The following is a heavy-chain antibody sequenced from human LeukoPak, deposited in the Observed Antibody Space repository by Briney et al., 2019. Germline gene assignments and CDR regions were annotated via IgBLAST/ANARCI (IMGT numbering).Heavy chain of an antibody. J-gene: IGHJ6*02. D-gene: IGHD1-20*01. CDR2: IIPIFGIA. CDR3: ARPVTGTTTSYYYYGMDV. Sequence: SVKVSCKASGGTFSSYAISWVRQAPGQGLEWMGRIIPIFGIANYAQKFQGRVTITADKSTSTAYMELSSLRSEDTAVYYCARPVTGTTTSYYYYGMDVWGQGTTVTVSS. CDR1: GGTFSSYA. V-gene: IGHV1-69*04.